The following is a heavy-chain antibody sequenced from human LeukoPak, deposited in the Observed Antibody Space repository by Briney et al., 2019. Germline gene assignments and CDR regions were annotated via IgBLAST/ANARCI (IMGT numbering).Heavy chain of an antibody. V-gene: IGHV3-74*01. CDR1: GFTFSDNW. CDR3: ASQLGGNVY. CDR2: ISSDGRST. D-gene: IGHD3-16*01. Sequence: GGSLRLSCAASGFTFSDNWMHWVRQAPEKGLVWVSVISSDGRSTIYADSVKGRFTISRDNAKNTLYLQMDSLRAEDTAVYFCASQLGGNVYWGQGTLVTVSS. J-gene: IGHJ4*02.